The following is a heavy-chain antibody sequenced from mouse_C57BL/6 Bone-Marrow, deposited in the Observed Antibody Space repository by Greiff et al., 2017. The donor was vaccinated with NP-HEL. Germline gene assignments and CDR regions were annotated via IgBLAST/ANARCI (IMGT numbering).Heavy chain of an antibody. D-gene: IGHD1-1*01. Sequence: EVHLVESEGGLVQPGSSMKLSCTASGFTFSDYYMAWVRQVPEKGLEWVANINYDGSSTYYLDSLKSRFIISRDNAKNILYLQMSSLKSEDTATYYCARDPLITTVVPDWYFDVWGTGTTVTVSS. CDR3: ARDPLITTVVPDWYFDV. CDR1: GFTFSDYY. J-gene: IGHJ1*03. CDR2: INYDGSST. V-gene: IGHV5-16*01.